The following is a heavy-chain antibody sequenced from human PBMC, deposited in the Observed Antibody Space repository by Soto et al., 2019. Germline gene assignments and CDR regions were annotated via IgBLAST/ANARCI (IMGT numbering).Heavy chain of an antibody. Sequence: PSETLSLTCTISGGSISSSSYYWGWIRQPPGKGLEWIGNIYYSGSTYYNPSLKSRVTISVDTSKSQFSLKLSSVTAADTAVYYCARHLTYCSAGSCYSDFPYYGMDVWGQGTTVT. J-gene: IGHJ6*02. D-gene: IGHD2-15*01. V-gene: IGHV4-39*01. CDR1: GGSISSSSYY. CDR3: ARHLTYCSAGSCYSDFPYYGMDV. CDR2: IYYSGST.